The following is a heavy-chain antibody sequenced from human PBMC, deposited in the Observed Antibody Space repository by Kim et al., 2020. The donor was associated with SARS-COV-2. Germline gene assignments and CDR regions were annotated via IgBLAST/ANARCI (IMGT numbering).Heavy chain of an antibody. D-gene: IGHD4-17*01. J-gene: IGHJ4*01. CDR2: IYSDSTT. Sequence: GGSLRLSCAASGLTVSNNYMSWVRQVPGKGLEWVSFIYSDSTTYYADSVKGRFTISRDISKNTLYLQMNSLRAEDTAVYYCARAPSYADDGFDFLCHGT. CDR1: GLTVSNNY. CDR3: ARAPSYADDGFDF. V-gene: IGHV3-53*01.